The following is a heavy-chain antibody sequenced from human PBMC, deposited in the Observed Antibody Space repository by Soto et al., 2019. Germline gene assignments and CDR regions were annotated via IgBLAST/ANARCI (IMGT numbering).Heavy chain of an antibody. J-gene: IGHJ6*02. CDR1: GGSISSGGYY. V-gene: IGHV4-31*03. CDR3: ARAEAAAGQGTYYYYGMDV. Sequence: SETLSLTCTVSGGSISSGGYYWSWIRQHPGKGLEWIGYIYYSGSTYYNPSLKSRVTISVDTSKNQFSLKLSSVTAADTAVYYCARAEAAAGQGTYYYYGMDVWGQGTTVTVSS. D-gene: IGHD6-13*01. CDR2: IYYSGST.